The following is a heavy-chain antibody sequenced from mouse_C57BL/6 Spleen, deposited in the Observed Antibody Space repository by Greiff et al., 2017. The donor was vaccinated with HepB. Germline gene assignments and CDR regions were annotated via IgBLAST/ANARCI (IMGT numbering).Heavy chain of an antibody. CDR3: VRDYGSSYEFAY. J-gene: IGHJ3*01. D-gene: IGHD1-1*01. V-gene: IGHV10-1*01. Sequence: EAGGGLVQPKGSLKLSCAASGFSFNTYAMNWVRQAPGKGLEWVARIRSKSNNYATYYADSVKDRFTISRDDSESMLYLQMNNLKTEDTAMYYCVRDYGSSYEFAYWGQGTLVTVSA. CDR2: IRSKSNNYAT. CDR1: GFSFNTYA.